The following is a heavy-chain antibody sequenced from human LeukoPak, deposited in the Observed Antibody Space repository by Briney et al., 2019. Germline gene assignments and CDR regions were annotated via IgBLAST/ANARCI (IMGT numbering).Heavy chain of an antibody. J-gene: IGHJ4*02. Sequence: GGSLRLSCAASGFTFSSYSMNWVRQAPGKGLEWVSSISSSSSNRYYAGSVKGRFTISRDNAQNSLYLQMNSLRAEDTAVYYCARESNDYGLEAFDYWGQGTLVTVSS. V-gene: IGHV3-21*01. CDR1: GFTFSSYS. CDR2: ISSSSSNR. CDR3: ARESNDYGLEAFDY. D-gene: IGHD4-17*01.